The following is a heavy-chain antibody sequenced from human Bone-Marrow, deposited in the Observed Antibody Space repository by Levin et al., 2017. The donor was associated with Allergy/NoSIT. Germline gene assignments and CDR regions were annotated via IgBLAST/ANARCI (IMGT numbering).Heavy chain of an antibody. D-gene: IGHD5-18*01. Sequence: GGSLRLSCAASGFTFSNYGIHWVRQSPGKGLEWVAVIWYDGGNKFYADSVKGRFTISRDNSKNTVYLQMDSLRAEDTAVYYCARAGGYSYGPGGYWGQGTQVTVSS. V-gene: IGHV3-33*01. CDR3: ARAGGYSYGPGGY. CDR1: GFTFSNYG. CDR2: IWYDGGNK. J-gene: IGHJ4*02.